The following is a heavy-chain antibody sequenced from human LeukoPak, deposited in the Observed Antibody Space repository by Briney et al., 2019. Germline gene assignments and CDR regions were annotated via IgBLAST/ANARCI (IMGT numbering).Heavy chain of an antibody. CDR2: IYPRGGST. CDR3: ARDQEGFDY. Sequence: ASVKVSCKASGCTFTGYYMHWVRQAPGQGLEWMGMIYPRGGSTSYAQKFQGRVTVTRDTSTSTVHMELSGLRSEDTAVYYCARDQEGFDYWGQGTLVTVSS. CDR1: GCTFTGYY. V-gene: IGHV1-46*01. J-gene: IGHJ4*02.